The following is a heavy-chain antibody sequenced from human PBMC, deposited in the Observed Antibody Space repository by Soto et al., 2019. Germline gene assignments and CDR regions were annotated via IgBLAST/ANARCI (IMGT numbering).Heavy chain of an antibody. CDR1: GYTFTGYY. CDR2: INPNSGGT. V-gene: IGHV1-2*04. J-gene: IGHJ4*02. Sequence: QVQLVQSGAEVQKPGASVKVSCKASGYTFTGYYMHWVRQAPGQGLEWMGWINPNSGGTNYAQKFQGWVTMTRDTSISTAYMELSRLRSDDTAVYYCARDGCSGGSCYYVGYWGQGTLVTVSS. CDR3: ARDGCSGGSCYYVGY. D-gene: IGHD2-15*01.